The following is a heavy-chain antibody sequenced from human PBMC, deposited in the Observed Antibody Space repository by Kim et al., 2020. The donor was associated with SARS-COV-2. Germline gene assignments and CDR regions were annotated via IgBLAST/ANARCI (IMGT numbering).Heavy chain of an antibody. V-gene: IGHV6-1*01. D-gene: IGHD5-18*01. Sequence: WYNDYAVSVKGRISIHPDTSRNQFSLQLNSVTPEDTAVYYCTRRINSAFDIWGQRTVVTVSS. CDR3: TRRINSAFDI. CDR2: WYN. J-gene: IGHJ3*02.